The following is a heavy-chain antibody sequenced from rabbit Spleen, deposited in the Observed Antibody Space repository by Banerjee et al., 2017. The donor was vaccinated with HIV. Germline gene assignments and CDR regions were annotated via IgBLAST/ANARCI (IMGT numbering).Heavy chain of an antibody. CDR1: GFDLSDYYY. CDR3: ARDNYDDYGDRSLLSL. CDR2: INAITGKA. D-gene: IGHD2-1*01. J-gene: IGHJ3*01. Sequence: QSLQESGGGLVKPGASLTLTCTASGFDLSDYYYMYWVRQAPGKGLEWIACINAITGKAVYATWAKGRFTFSKTSSTTVTLQMTSLTAADTATYFCARDNYDDYGDRSLLSLWGQGTLVTVS. V-gene: IGHV1S40*01.